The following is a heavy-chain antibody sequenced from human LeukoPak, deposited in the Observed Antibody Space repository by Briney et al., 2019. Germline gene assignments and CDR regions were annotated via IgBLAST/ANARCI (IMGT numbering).Heavy chain of an antibody. CDR3: ARDPQYYYGSATFDP. V-gene: IGHV3-21*01. CDR2: ISSSSSYI. J-gene: IGHJ5*02. Sequence: GGSLRLSCAASGFTFSSYAMSWVRQAPGKGLEWVSSISSSSSYIYYADSVKGRFTISRDNAKNSLYLQMNSLRAEDTAVYYCARDPQYYYGSATFDPWGQGTLVTVSS. CDR1: GFTFSSYA. D-gene: IGHD3-10*01.